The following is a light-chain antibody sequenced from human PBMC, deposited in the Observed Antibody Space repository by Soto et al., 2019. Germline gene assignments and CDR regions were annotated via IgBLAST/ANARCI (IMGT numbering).Light chain of an antibody. V-gene: IGLV2-14*02. Sequence: QSVLSQPASVSGSPGQSITISCTGTSSDVGTYGFVSWYQQTPGKAPKVLIYEASKRPSGVSSRFSGSKSGNTASLTVSGLQAADEADYFCKSYAGSNTYVFGSGTKVTVL. CDR2: EAS. CDR1: SSDVGTYGF. J-gene: IGLJ1*01. CDR3: KSYAGSNTYV.